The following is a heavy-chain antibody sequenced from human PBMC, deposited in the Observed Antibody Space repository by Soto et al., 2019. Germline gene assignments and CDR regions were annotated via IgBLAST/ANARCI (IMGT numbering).Heavy chain of an antibody. CDR2: INDSGST. CDR1: GGSFNDDY. Sequence: SETLSLTCAVEGGSFNDDYWSWIRQSPGKGLEWIGEINDSGSTKYNPSLKSRVIISVDRSKNQFSLKVRSVTAADTAVYYCARETYGDYVGYFDPWGQGIQVTVSS. J-gene: IGHJ5*02. CDR3: ARETYGDYVGYFDP. D-gene: IGHD4-17*01. V-gene: IGHV4-34*01.